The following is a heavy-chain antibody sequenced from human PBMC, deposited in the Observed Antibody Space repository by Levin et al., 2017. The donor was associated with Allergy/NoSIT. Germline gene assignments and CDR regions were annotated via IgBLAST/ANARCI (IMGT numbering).Heavy chain of an antibody. CDR1: GFTLSNYD. V-gene: IGHV3-30*03. J-gene: IGHJ4*02. CDR3: ASGGDSSGQSRDY. D-gene: IGHD3-22*01. CDR2: ISYDGSNK. Sequence: SCAASGFTLSNYDMHWVRQVPGKGLEWVAVISYDGSNKYYADSVKGRFTISRDNSKNTLYVQMNSLRAEDTAVYYCASGGDSSGQSRDYWGQGTLVTVSS.